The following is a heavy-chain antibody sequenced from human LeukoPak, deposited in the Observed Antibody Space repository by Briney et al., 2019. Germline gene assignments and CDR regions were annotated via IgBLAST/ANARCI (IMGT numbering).Heavy chain of an antibody. V-gene: IGHV1-2*02. Sequence: GASVKVSCKASGYTFTGYYMHWVRQAPGQGLEWMGWITPNSGGTNYAQKFQGRVTMTRDTSISTAYMELSRLTSDDTAVYYCARASGSSSFCTFDYWGQGTLVTVSS. D-gene: IGHD3-10*01. CDR2: ITPNSGGT. CDR1: GYTFTGYY. J-gene: IGHJ4*02. CDR3: ARASGSSSFCTFDY.